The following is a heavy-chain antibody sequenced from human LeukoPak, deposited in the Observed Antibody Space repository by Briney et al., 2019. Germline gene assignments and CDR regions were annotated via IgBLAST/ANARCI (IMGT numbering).Heavy chain of an antibody. CDR1: GLTFSSYA. V-gene: IGHV3-23*01. D-gene: IGHD6-19*01. J-gene: IGHJ4*02. Sequence: GGSLRLSCAASGLTFSSYAMSWVRQAPGKGLEWVSAISGSGGSTYYADSVKGRFTISRDNSKNTLYLQMNSLRAEDTAVYYCAKGSYSSGWYSSDYWGQGTLVTVSS. CDR3: AKGSYSSGWYSSDY. CDR2: ISGSGGST.